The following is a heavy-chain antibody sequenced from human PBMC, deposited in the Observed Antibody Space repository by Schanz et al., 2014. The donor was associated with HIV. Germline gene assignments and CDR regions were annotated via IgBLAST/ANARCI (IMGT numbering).Heavy chain of an antibody. CDR3: AKRGPYTGRYEYFQQ. D-gene: IGHD1-26*01. J-gene: IGHJ1*01. CDR1: GFSFSTYG. V-gene: IGHV3-33*06. CDR2: IWYDGSSK. Sequence: VQLVESGGGLVKPGGSLRLSCAASGFSFSTYGMHWVRQAPGKGLEWVTVIWYDGSSKYYADSVKGRFTISRDNSKNTLYLQMNSLRAEDTALYYCAKRGPYTGRYEYFQQWGQGTLVTVSS.